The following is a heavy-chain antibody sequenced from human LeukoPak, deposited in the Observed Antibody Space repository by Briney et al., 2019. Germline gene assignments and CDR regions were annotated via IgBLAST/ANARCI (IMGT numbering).Heavy chain of an antibody. CDR1: GFTFSDYY. J-gene: IGHJ4*02. D-gene: IGHD3-10*01. CDR2: ISSSGSTI. Sequence: GGSLRLSCAASGFTFSDYYMSWIRQAPGKGLEWVSYISSSGSTIYYADSVKGRFTISRDNAKNSLYLQMNSLRAEDTAVYYCAIFPNYYGSVSFDYWGQGTLVTVSS. V-gene: IGHV3-11*01. CDR3: AIFPNYYGSVSFDY.